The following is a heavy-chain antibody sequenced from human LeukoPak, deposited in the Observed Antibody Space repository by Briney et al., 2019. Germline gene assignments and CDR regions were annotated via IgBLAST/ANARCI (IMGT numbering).Heavy chain of an antibody. CDR1: GFSFTDHP. CDR3: ATDQRYAFDY. CDR2: IRTTAEGAKYA. D-gene: IGHD3-9*01. J-gene: IGHJ4*02. V-gene: IGHV3-48*02. Sequence: GGSLRLSCATSGFSFTDHPMNWVRQAPGKGLEWISNIRTTAEGAKYAYYADSVKGRVTISRDDGKNTLYLHMNSLRDDDTAVYYCATDQRYAFDYWGQGILVTVSS.